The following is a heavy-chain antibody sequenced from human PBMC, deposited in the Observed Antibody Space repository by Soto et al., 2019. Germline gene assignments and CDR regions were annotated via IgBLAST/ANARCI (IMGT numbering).Heavy chain of an antibody. CDR1: GGSISSSSYY. J-gene: IGHJ3*02. CDR2: IYYSGST. V-gene: IGHV4-39*01. CDR3: ARREATVTVAFDI. Sequence: PSXTLSLTCTGSGGSISSSSYYWGWIRQPPGQGLEWIGSIYYSGSTYYNPSLKSRVTISVDTSKNQFSLKLSSVTAADTAVYYCARREATVTVAFDIWGQGTMVTVSS. D-gene: IGHD4-17*01.